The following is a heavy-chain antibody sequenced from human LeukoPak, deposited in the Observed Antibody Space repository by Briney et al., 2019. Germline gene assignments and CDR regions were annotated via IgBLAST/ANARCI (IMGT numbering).Heavy chain of an antibody. V-gene: IGHV3-48*03. CDR3: ALLTVASDFDY. CDR2: IHSSGTVK. J-gene: IGHJ4*02. Sequence: GGSLRLSCVVSRFPFSIYEMNWVRQAPGKGLEWVSNIHSSGTVKYYSDSVKDRFSISRDNAKSSLYLQMNSLRVEDTAVYYCALLTVASDFDYWAREPWSPSRQ. D-gene: IGHD5-12*01. CDR1: RFPFSIYE.